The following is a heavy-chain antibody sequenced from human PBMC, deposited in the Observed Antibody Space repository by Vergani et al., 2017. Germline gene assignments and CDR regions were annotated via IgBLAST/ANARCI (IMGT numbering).Heavy chain of an antibody. CDR2: ISSSSAYL. CDR3: ASHVSANGGLDT. D-gene: IGHD2-15*01. J-gene: IGHJ5*02. V-gene: IGHV3-21*02. Sequence: VQLVESGGGLVKPGGSLRLSCEGSGFTFKNNTMTWVRQAPGKGLEWVSSISSSSAYLHYADSVKGRFTISRDNAKKSLFLQMNNLRADDTAVYYCASHVSANGGLDTWGQGTPVTVSS. CDR1: GFTFKNNT.